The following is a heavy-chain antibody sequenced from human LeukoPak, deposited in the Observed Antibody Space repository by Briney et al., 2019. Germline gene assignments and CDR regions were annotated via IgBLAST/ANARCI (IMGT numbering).Heavy chain of an antibody. CDR3: ARRRYYASTGFLD. J-gene: IGHJ1*01. CDR1: GDSISSSSYY. V-gene: IGHV4-39*01. D-gene: IGHD2-2*01. CDR2: ISYSRSS. Sequence: SETLSLTCTVSGDSISSSSYYWGWVRQPPGRGLEWLGDISYSRSSYYSPSLKRLVTISLDTSKNHFSLKLRSVTAADTAVYYCARRRYYASTGFLDWGQGSLVSVSS.